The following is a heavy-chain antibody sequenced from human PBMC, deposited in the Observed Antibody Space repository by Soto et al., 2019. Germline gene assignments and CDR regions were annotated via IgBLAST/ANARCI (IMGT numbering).Heavy chain of an antibody. CDR3: AGTYYYDSSGYSTRFDY. D-gene: IGHD3-22*01. J-gene: IGHJ4*02. CDR2: ISGSAGST. V-gene: IGHV3-23*01. Sequence: DVQLLESGGGLVQPGGSLRLSCAASGFTFSTSGMSWVRQAPGKGLEWVSTISGSAGSTFYTGSVKGRFTIFRDNAKNSLYLQMNSLRAEDTAVYYCAGTYYYDSSGYSTRFDYWGQGTLVTVSS. CDR1: GFTFSTSG.